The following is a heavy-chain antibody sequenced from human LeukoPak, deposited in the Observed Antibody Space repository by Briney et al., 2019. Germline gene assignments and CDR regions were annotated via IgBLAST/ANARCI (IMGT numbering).Heavy chain of an antibody. J-gene: IGHJ4*02. D-gene: IGHD2-2*01. CDR2: IYDGDSRT. V-gene: IGHV5-51*01. CDR3: ARRYCTATTCYPFDY. CDR1: GYNFPNYS. Sequence: GESLKISCKGSGYNFPNYSIGWVRQVPGRGLEWMGLIYDGDSRTTYSPSFQGQVTFSVDKSISTAYLQWSSLQASDTAMYYCARRYCTATTCYPFDYWGQGTLVTVSS.